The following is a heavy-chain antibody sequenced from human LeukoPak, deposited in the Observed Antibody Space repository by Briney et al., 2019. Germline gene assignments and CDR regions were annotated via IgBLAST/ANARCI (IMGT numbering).Heavy chain of an antibody. CDR1: GFTFGAYA. J-gene: IGHJ3*02. CDR2: ISGHGGTT. Sequence: GGSLRLSCVASGFTFGAYAMHWVRQAPGKGLEWVSFISGHGGTTYYVDSVKGCFAISRDNTNNSLYLEMNSLTTEDTALYYCAKLEVVPDPWADALDIWGQGTMVTVSS. CDR3: AKLEVVPDPWADALDI. V-gene: IGHV3-43*02. D-gene: IGHD3-22*01.